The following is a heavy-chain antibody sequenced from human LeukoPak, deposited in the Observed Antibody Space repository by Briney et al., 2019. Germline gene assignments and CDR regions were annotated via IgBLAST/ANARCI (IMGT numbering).Heavy chain of an antibody. V-gene: IGHV4-34*01. D-gene: IGHD3-3*01. Sequence: PSETLSLTCAVYGGSFSGYYWSWIHQPPGKGLEWIGEINHSGSTNYNPSLKSRVTISVDTSKNQFSLKLSSVTAADTAVYYCARRPAPYYDFWSGYYYFDYWGQGTLVTVSS. J-gene: IGHJ4*02. CDR3: ARRPAPYYDFWSGYYYFDY. CDR1: GGSFSGYY. CDR2: INHSGST.